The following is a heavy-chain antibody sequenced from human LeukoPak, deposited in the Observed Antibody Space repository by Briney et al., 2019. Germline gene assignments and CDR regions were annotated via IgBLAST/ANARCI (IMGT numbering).Heavy chain of an antibody. CDR2: SSGSTI. CDR3: ARATD. J-gene: IGHJ4*02. CDR1: GFTFSSYE. Sequence: GGSLRLSCAASGFTFSSYEMNWVRQAPGKGLEWVSSSGSTIYYADSVKGRFTISRDNSKNTLYLQMNSLRAEDTAVYYCARATDWGQGTLVTVSS. V-gene: IGHV3-48*03. D-gene: IGHD1-1*01.